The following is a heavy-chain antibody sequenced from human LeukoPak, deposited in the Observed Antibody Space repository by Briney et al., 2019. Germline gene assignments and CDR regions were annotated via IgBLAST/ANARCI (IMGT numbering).Heavy chain of an antibody. CDR3: AITGGTYDFWSGYPMDY. CDR1: GGSISSSSYY. J-gene: IGHJ4*02. D-gene: IGHD3-3*01. V-gene: IGHV4-39*01. Sequence: KPSETLSLTCTVSGGSISSSSYYWGWIRQPPGKGLEWIGSIYYSGSTYYNPSLKSRVTISVDTSKNQFSLKLSSVTAADTAVYYCAITGGTYDFWSGYPMDYWGQGTLVPVSS. CDR2: IYYSGST.